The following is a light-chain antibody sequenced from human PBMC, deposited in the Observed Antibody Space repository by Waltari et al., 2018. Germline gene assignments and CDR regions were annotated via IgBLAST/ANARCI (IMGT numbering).Light chain of an antibody. V-gene: IGKV1-33*01. CDR3: QQHDNSPWT. CDR2: RAS. CDR1: HGISNW. Sequence: IRMHQTPSSQHAFAGDRGPIPCSASHGISNWLAWYQQKPGKVPKLLIYRASNLETGVPSRFSGSGSGTDFTLTISSLQPEDIATYYCQQHDNSPWTFGQGTKVEIK. J-gene: IGKJ1*01.